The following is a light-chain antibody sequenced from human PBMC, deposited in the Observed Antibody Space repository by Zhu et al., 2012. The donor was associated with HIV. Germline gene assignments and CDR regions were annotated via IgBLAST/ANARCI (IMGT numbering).Light chain of an antibody. V-gene: IGKV3-20*01. CDR1: QNINNNY. CDR3: QQYVGSPLT. CDR2: GAS. J-gene: IGKJ4*01. Sequence: IVLTQSPDTLSLSPGERATLSCRASQNINNNYLAWYKQKFGQPPSLLIYGASSRAAGTPDRFSGSGSGTDFSLTINGVDPEDSAVYYCQQYVGSPLTFGGGTKVE.